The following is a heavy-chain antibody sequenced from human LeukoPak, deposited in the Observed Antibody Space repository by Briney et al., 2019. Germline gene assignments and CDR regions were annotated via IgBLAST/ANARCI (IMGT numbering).Heavy chain of an antibody. J-gene: IGHJ4*01. D-gene: IGHD1-26*01. V-gene: IGHV3-23*01. Sequence: GGFLRLSCAASGFTFSNYAMSWFRQAPGKGLDWVSTISDSGGSTYYADSVKGRFTISRDNSKNTLYLQMNRMRVENTVVYCRANKQGRMGAPIAYWGKGTLVTVSS. CDR1: GFTFSNYA. CDR3: ANKQGRMGAPIAY. CDR2: ISDSGGST.